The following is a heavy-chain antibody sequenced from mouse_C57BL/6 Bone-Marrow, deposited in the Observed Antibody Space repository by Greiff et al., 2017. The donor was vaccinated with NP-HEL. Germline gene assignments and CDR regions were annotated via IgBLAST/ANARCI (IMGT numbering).Heavy chain of an antibody. CDR1: GYTFTDYN. V-gene: IGHV1-18*01. J-gene: IGHJ3*01. CDR2: INPNNGGT. Sequence: VQLKQSGPELVKPGASVKIPCKASGYTFTDYNMDWVKQSHGKSLEWIGEINPNNGGTIYNQKFKGKATLTVDKSSSTAYMELRSLTSEDTAVYYCARFDYVWFAYWGQGTLVTVSA. D-gene: IGHD2-4*01. CDR3: ARFDYVWFAY.